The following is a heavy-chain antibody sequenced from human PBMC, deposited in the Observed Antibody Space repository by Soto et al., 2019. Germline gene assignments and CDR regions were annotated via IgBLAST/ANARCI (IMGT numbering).Heavy chain of an antibody. V-gene: IGHV3-74*01. J-gene: IGHJ1*01. CDR3: ARGAQPSSPGMEAH. CDR2: IDPDGTTT. D-gene: IGHD1-1*01. Sequence: PGGSLRLSCALSGFDSSYYWIQWFRQSAGKELEWVSRIDPDGTTTNYADSVKGRFSVSRDNAKKTIYLQMSSLTADDTALYFCARGAQPSSPGMEAHWGQGTLVTFSX. CDR1: GFDSSYYW.